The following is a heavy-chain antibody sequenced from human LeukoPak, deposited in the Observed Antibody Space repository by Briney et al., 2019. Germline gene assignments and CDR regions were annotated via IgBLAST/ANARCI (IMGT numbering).Heavy chain of an antibody. Sequence: GGSLRLSCAASGFTFSGYGMHWVRQAPGKGLEWVAVISYDGSNKYYADSVKGRFTISRDNSKNTLYLQMNSLRAEDTAVYYCAKDLWGDDVYWGQGTLVTVSS. CDR3: AKDLWGDDVY. J-gene: IGHJ4*02. D-gene: IGHD5-12*01. V-gene: IGHV3-30*18. CDR2: ISYDGSNK. CDR1: GFTFSGYG.